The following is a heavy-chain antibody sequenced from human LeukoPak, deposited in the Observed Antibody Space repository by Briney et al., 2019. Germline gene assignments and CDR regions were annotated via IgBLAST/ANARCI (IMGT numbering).Heavy chain of an antibody. D-gene: IGHD6-19*01. Sequence: GASVKVSCKASGYTLTGYYLHWVRQAPGQGLGWMGWINPNTGATHSAQKFQGRITMTRDTSISTAYMDLSRLRSDDTAVYYCARDRIGSGWPRPYYFEVWGQGTLVTVSS. J-gene: IGHJ4*02. CDR2: INPNTGAT. V-gene: IGHV1-2*02. CDR3: ARDRIGSGWPRPYYFEV. CDR1: GYTLTGYY.